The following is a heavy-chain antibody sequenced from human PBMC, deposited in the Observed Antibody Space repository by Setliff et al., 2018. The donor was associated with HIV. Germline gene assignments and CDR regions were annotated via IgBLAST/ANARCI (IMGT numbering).Heavy chain of an antibody. CDR2: IYHSGIT. V-gene: IGHV4-39*01. CDR1: YDTISTADYY. D-gene: IGHD3-3*01. J-gene: IGHJ6*03. CDR3: ARGSRQLTIFGVVFKTNYYFTDV. Sequence: SETLSLTCTASYDTISTADYYWSWIRQPPGKGLEWIASIYHSGITYYNPSLKSRVTISVDTSQNQFSLKLSSVTAADTAVYYCARGSRQLTIFGVVFKTNYYFTDVWGKGTAVTVSS.